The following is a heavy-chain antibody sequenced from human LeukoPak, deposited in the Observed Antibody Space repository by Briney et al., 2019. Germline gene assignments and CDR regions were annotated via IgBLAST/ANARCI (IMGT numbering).Heavy chain of an antibody. D-gene: IGHD6-13*01. CDR1: GFTFSSYW. J-gene: IGHJ4*02. CDR3: LAAAGTIG. V-gene: IGHV3-74*01. Sequence: PGGSLRLSCAASGFTFSSYWMHWVRQAPGKGLVWVSRVNNDGSTTNYVDSVKGRFTISRDITKNTLYLQMNSLRAEDTAVYFRLAAAGTIGWGQGTLVTVSS. CDR2: VNNDGSTT.